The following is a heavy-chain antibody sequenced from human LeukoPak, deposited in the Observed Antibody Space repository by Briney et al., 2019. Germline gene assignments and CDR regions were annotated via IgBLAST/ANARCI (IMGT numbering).Heavy chain of an antibody. Sequence: PGGSLRLSCAASGFRFDDYGMSWVRQPPGKGLEWVSGIRWSGGSTGYADSVKGRFIISRDNAKNSLYLQMNSPRAEDSALYYCARGVYSNYPNYYYMDVWGKGTTVTVSS. D-gene: IGHD4-11*01. V-gene: IGHV3-20*04. J-gene: IGHJ6*03. CDR2: IRWSGGST. CDR3: ARGVYSNYPNYYYMDV. CDR1: GFRFDDYG.